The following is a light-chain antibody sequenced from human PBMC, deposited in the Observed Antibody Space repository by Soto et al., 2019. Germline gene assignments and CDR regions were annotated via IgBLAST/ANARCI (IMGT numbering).Light chain of an antibody. Sequence: QSVLTQPPSVSEAPRQRVTISCSGSSSNIGNNVVNWYQQLPGKAPKLLVYYDDLLPSGVSDRFSGSKSGTSASLAISGLQSEDEADYYCSTRDDSLNVWVFGGGTQLTVL. CDR1: SSNIGNNV. V-gene: IGLV1-36*01. J-gene: IGLJ3*02. CDR2: YDD. CDR3: STRDDSLNVWV.